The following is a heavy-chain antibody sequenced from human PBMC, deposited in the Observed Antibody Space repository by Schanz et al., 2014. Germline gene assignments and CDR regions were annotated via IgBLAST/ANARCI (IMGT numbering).Heavy chain of an antibody. V-gene: IGHV1-69*04. CDR1: GYIFGSHG. CDR2: IIPILDKT. CDR3: ARGPSTGAFDI. Sequence: QLMQSGSEVRKPGASVKVSCKASGYIFGSHGMTWVRQAPGQGLEWMGRIIPILDKTNYAQKFQGRVTMTADKSTSTVYMEVSGLRSEDTAVYYCARGPSTGAFDIWGQGTMVTVSS. J-gene: IGHJ3*02.